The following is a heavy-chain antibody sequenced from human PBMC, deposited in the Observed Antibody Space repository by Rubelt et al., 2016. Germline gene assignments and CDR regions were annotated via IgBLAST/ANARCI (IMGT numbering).Heavy chain of an antibody. D-gene: IGHD6-19*01. V-gene: IGHV1-69*01. Sequence: QVQLVQSGAEVKKPGSSVKVSCKASGGTFSSYAISWVRQAPGQGLEWMGGIIPIFGTANYAQKFHGSVTITADESTSTAYMELSSLRSEDTAVYYCARDVRGGGEQWLAYYCGYWGQGTLVTVSS. J-gene: IGHJ4*02. CDR2: IIPIFGTA. CDR1: GGTFSSYA. CDR3: ARDVRGGGEQWLAYYCGY.